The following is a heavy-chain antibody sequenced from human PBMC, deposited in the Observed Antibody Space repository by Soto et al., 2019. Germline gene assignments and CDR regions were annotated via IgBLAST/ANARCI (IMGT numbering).Heavy chain of an antibody. J-gene: IGHJ4*02. Sequence: QVQLQESGPGLVKPSETLSLTCTVSGGSISSYYWSWIRQPPGKGLEWIGYIYDSGSTIYNPSLKRRVTISADTSKNQFSLKLSSVTAADTAVYYCAKFPDYTYYAGPWGQGTLVTVSS. D-gene: IGHD3-22*01. CDR1: GGSISSYY. V-gene: IGHV4-59*08. CDR2: IYDSGST. CDR3: AKFPDYTYYAGP.